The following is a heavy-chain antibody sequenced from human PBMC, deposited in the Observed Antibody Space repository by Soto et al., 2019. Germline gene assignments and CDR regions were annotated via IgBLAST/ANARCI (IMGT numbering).Heavy chain of an antibody. V-gene: IGHV3-53*01. J-gene: IGHJ4*02. CDR1: GFTVSSNY. Sequence: EVQLAESGGGLIQPGGSLRLSCAASGFTVSSNYMSWVRQAPVKGLEWVSVIYSGGSTYYADSVKGRFTISRDNSKNTLYLQMNILRAEDTAVYYCARASLYGGYDYWGQGTLVTVSS. CDR3: ARASLYGGYDY. CDR2: IYSGGST. D-gene: IGHD4-17*01.